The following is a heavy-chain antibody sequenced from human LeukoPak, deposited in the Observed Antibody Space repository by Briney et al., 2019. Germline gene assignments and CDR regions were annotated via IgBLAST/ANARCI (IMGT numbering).Heavy chain of an antibody. CDR3: ARDDNSEYPDDAFDI. CDR1: GASIRSYS. CDR2: IHTSAST. Sequence: PSETLSLTCSVSGASIRSYSWSWLRQPAGKGLEWIGRIHTSASTEYNPSLKSRVTMSVDTSKNQFSLKLNSVTAADTAVYFCARDDNSEYPDDAFDIWGQGTLVTVSS. D-gene: IGHD1-26*01. V-gene: IGHV4-4*07. J-gene: IGHJ3*02.